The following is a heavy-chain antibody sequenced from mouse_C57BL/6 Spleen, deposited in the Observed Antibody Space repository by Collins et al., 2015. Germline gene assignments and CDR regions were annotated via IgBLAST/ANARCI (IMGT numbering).Heavy chain of an antibody. D-gene: IGHD1-1*02. J-gene: IGHJ3*01. CDR3: ARSSYGGPPWFAY. CDR1: GFTFTDYY. CDR2: INPNNGGT. V-gene: IGHV1-26*01. Sequence: EVQLQQSGPELVKPGASAKISCKASGFTFTDYYMNWVKQSHGKSLEWIGDINPNNGGTSYNQKFKDKATLTVDKSSSTAYMDLRSLTSEDSAVYYCARSSYGGPPWFAYWGQGTLVTVSA.